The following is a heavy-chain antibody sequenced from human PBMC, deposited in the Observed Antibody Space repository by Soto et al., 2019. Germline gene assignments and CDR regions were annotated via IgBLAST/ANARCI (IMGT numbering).Heavy chain of an antibody. J-gene: IGHJ4*02. CDR1: GGYISGYY. CDR2: IYSIGST. V-gene: IGHV4-59*08. CDR3: ARHVNLPLAGNGFDS. Sequence: PSATLSITCTVSGGYISGYYWSWLRQPPGKGLEWIGYIYSIGSTNYNPSLRSRVTMSIDTSQEQFSLKLSSVTATDTAVYYCARHVNLPLAGNGFDSWGRGTLVTVTS. D-gene: IGHD6-19*01.